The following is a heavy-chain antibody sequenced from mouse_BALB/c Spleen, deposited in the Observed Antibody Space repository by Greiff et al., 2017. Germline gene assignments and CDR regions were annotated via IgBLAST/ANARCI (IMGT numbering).Heavy chain of an antibody. V-gene: IGHV1S22*01. CDR2: IYPGSGST. CDR1: GYTFTSYW. CDR3: TRSSLYYGNYGWYFDV. J-gene: IGHJ1*01. Sequence: LQQPGSELVRPGASVKLSCKASGYTFTSYWMHWVKQRHGQGLEWIGNIYPGSGSTNYDEKFKSKGTLTVDTSSSTAYMHLSSLTSEDSAVYYCTRSSLYYGNYGWYFDVWGAATTVTVSS. D-gene: IGHD2-1*01.